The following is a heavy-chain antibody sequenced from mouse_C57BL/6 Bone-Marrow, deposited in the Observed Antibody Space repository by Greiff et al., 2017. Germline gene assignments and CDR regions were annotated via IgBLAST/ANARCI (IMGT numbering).Heavy chain of an antibody. J-gene: IGHJ3*01. Sequence: VQLQQSGTELVKPGASVKLSCKASGYTFTSYWMHWVKQRPGQGLEWIGNINPSNGGTNYNEKFKSKATLTVDKSSSTAYMQLSSLTSEDSAVYYCARGSITTVPSFAYWGQGTLVTVSA. D-gene: IGHD1-1*01. CDR3: ARGSITTVPSFAY. V-gene: IGHV1-53*01. CDR1: GYTFTSYW. CDR2: INPSNGGT.